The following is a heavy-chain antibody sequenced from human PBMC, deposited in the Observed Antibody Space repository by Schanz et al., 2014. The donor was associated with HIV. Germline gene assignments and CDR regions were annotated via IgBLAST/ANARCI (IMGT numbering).Heavy chain of an antibody. Sequence: QVQLVESGGGVVQPRRSLRLSCAASGFSFNNYGMHWVRQAPGKGLEWGAVMSYDGINKHYADPVKGRFTISRDNSKNTLYLQIKSLRPEDTAVYYCAKDGNWYDSRYRGKGNYYYYYGMDVWGQGTTVTVSS. CDR2: MSYDGINK. CDR1: GFSFNNYG. J-gene: IGHJ6*02. V-gene: IGHV3-30*18. CDR3: AKDGNWYDSRYRGKGNYYYYYGMDV. D-gene: IGHD3-22*01.